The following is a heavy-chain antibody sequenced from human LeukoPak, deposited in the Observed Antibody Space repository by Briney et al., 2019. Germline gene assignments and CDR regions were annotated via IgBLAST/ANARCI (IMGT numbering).Heavy chain of an antibody. CDR3: AKGSHSSGYYVFDY. D-gene: IGHD3-22*01. CDR2: IWYDGSNK. V-gene: IGHV3-33*06. Sequence: GGSLGLSCAASGFTFSSYGMHWVRQAPGKGLEWVAVIWYDGSNKYYADSVKGRFTISRDNSKNTLYLQMNGLRAEDTAVYYCAKGSHSSGYYVFDYWGQGTLVTVSS. CDR1: GFTFSSYG. J-gene: IGHJ4*02.